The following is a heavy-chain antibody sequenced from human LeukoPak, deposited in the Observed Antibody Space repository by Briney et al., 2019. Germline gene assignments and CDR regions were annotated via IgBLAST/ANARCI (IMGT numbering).Heavy chain of an antibody. J-gene: IGHJ6*02. V-gene: IGHV3-30-3*01. Sequence: GGSLRLSCAASGFTFSSYAMHWVRQAPGKGLEWVAVISYDGSNKYYADSVKGRFTISRDNSKNTLYLQMNSLRAEDTAVYYCAREFNEGSYIVATIWDYYYYGMDVWGQGTTVTVSS. CDR2: ISYDGSNK. CDR3: AREFNEGSYIVATIWDYYYYGMDV. D-gene: IGHD5-12*01. CDR1: GFTFSSYA.